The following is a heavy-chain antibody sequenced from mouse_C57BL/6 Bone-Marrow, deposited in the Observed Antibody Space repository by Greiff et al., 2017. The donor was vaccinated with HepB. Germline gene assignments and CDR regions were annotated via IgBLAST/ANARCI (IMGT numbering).Heavy chain of an antibody. V-gene: IGHV5-4*03. J-gene: IGHJ3*01. CDR3: ARGGNSNYFAY. Sequence: EVKLMESGGGLVKPGGSLKLSCAASGFTFSSYAMSWVRQTPEKRLEWVATISDGGSYTYYPDNVKGRFTISRDNAKNNLYLQRSHLKSEDTAMYYCARGGNSNYFAYWGQGTLVTVSA. CDR2: ISDGGSYT. CDR1: GFTFSSYA. D-gene: IGHD2-5*01.